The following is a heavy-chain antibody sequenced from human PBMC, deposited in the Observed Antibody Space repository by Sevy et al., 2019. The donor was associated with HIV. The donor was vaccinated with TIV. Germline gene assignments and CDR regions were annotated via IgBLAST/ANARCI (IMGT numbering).Heavy chain of an antibody. CDR2: ISGSGGST. CDR1: GFTFSSYA. D-gene: IGHD3-3*01. Sequence: GGSLRLSCTASGFTFSSYAMSWVRQAPGKGLEWVSAISGSGGSTYYADSVKGRFTISRDNSKNTLYLQMNSLRAEDTAVYYCAKSKMRRDFWSGYYLYFDYWGQGTLVTVSS. V-gene: IGHV3-23*01. CDR3: AKSKMRRDFWSGYYLYFDY. J-gene: IGHJ4*02.